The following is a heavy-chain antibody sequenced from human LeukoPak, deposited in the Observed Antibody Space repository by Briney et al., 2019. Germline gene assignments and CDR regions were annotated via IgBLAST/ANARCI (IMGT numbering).Heavy chain of an antibody. Sequence: SVKVSCKASGYTFTSYAISWVRQAPGQGLEWMGGIIPIFGTANYAQKFQGRVTITADESTSTAYMELSSLRSEDTAVYYCARGAADSGTFDYWGQGTLVTVSS. CDR1: GYTFTSYA. CDR2: IIPIFGTA. V-gene: IGHV1-69*13. J-gene: IGHJ4*02. CDR3: ARGAADSGTFDY. D-gene: IGHD1-26*01.